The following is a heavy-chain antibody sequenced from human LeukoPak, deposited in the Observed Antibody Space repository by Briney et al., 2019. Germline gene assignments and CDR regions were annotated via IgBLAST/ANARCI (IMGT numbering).Heavy chain of an antibody. V-gene: IGHV4-61*01. CDR2: IYYNGIT. J-gene: IGHJ4*02. Sequence: SETLSLTCTVSGGSVSSGSYYWSWIRQPPGKGLEWIGYIYYNGITNYKSSLKSRVTISIDTSKNQFSLKLSSVTAEDTAVYYCARGSCSGGSCYHGLDYWGQGTLVTVSS. CDR1: GGSVSSGSYY. D-gene: IGHD2-15*01. CDR3: ARGSCSGGSCYHGLDY.